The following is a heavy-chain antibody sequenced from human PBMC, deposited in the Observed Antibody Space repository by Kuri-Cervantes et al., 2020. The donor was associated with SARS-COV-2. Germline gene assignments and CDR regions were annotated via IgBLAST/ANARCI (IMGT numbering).Heavy chain of an antibody. CDR2: ISGSGGST. V-gene: IGHV3-23*01. J-gene: IGHJ4*02. Sequence: GESLKISCAASGYTFSSYAMSWVRQAPGKGLEWVSAISGSGGSTYYADSVKGRFTISRDNSKNTLYLQMNSLRAEDTAVYYCAKDSDTAMVTIFDYWGQGTLVTVSS. D-gene: IGHD5-18*01. CDR3: AKDSDTAMVTIFDY. CDR1: GYTFSSYA.